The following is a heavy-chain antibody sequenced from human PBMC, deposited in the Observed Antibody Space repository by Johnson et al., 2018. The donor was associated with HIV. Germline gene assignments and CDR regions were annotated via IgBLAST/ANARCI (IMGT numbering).Heavy chain of an antibody. CDR3: ARDGKYSSIGPDAFDV. CDR1: GFTVSSNY. D-gene: IGHD6-13*01. J-gene: IGHJ3*01. CDR2: IYSGGST. Sequence: VQLVESGGGLVQPVGSLRLSCAASGFTVSSNYMTWVRQAPGKGLEWVSVIYSGGSTYYADSVKGRFTISRDHSENTLYLQMNSLRPEDTAVYFCARDGKYSSIGPDAFDVWGQGTMVAVSS. V-gene: IGHV3-66*02.